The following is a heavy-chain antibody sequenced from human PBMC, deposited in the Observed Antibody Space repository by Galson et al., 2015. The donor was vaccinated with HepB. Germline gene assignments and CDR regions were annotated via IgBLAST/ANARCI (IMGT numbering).Heavy chain of an antibody. D-gene: IGHD1-26*01. Sequence: SLRLSCAASGFTFSSYGMHWVRQAPGKGLEWVAVISYDGSNKYYADSVKGRFTISRDNSKNTLYLQMNSLRAEDTAVYYCAKEVGQGGLFDYWGQGTLVTVSS. J-gene: IGHJ4*02. CDR2: ISYDGSNK. CDR1: GFTFSSYG. CDR3: AKEVGQGGLFDY. V-gene: IGHV3-30*18.